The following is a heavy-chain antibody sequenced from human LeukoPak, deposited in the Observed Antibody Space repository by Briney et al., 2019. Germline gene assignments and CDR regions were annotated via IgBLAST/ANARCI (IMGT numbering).Heavy chain of an antibody. CDR1: GFTFSSYA. J-gene: IGHJ4*02. CDR2: ISYDASNK. V-gene: IGHV3-30-3*01. Sequence: GGSLRLSCAASGFTFSSYAMHWVRQAPGKGLEWVAVISYDASNKYYADSVKGRFTISRDNSKNTLYLQMNSLRAEDTAVYYCASDPSFKPSMVVTMAYYFDYWGQGTLVTVSS. CDR3: ASDPSFKPSMVVTMAYYFDY. D-gene: IGHD4-23*01.